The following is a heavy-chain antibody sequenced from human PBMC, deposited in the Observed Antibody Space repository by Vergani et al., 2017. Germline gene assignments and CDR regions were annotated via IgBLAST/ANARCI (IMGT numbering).Heavy chain of an antibody. CDR1: GFIFSNYD. J-gene: IGHJ5*02. V-gene: IGHV3-33*01. D-gene: IGHD4-11*01. CDR2: IWYDGSNQ. Sequence: QVQLVESGGGVVQPGRSLRLSCAATGFIFSNYDMHWVRQAPGKGMEWVAVIWYDGSNQYYEDSVKGRFAISRDNSKSTLFLQMNSLRAEDTAVYFCARDITVTTDNWIDPWGQGTLVAVSS. CDR3: ARDITVTTDNWIDP.